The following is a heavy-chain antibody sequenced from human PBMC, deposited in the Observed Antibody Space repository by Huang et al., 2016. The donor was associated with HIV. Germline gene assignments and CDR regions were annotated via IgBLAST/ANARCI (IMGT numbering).Heavy chain of an antibody. Sequence: QVQLVQSGAEVKRPGASVKVSCKASGSSFTGHFIHWVRQAPGQGLEGMGRIDPASGAIKWASRFQGRVSMTRDKSIGTAYMELSGLRSDDTAVFFCAREAWASGVAHYFDYWGPGTLVTVSS. J-gene: IGHJ4*02. CDR2: IDPASGAI. D-gene: IGHD3-10*01. CDR1: GSSFTGHF. V-gene: IGHV1-2*06. CDR3: AREAWASGVAHYFDY.